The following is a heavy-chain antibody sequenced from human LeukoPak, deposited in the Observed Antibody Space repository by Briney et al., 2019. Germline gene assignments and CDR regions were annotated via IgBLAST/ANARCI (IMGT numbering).Heavy chain of an antibody. CDR3: ARALLVYAILDNWFDP. V-gene: IGHV3-20*04. CDR1: GFTFDDFG. D-gene: IGHD2-8*01. CDR2: INWNGDNT. Sequence: GGSLRLSCAASGFTFDDFGMGWVRQVPGKGLQWVSDINWNGDNTGYADSARGRFTISRDNAKNSLYLQMNSLRAEDTAVYYCARALLVYAILDNWFDPWGQGTLVTVSS. J-gene: IGHJ5*02.